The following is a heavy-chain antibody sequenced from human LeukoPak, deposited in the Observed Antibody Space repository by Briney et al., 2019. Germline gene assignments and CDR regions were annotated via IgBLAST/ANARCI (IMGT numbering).Heavy chain of an antibody. D-gene: IGHD3-22*01. V-gene: IGHV4-34*01. CDR3: ARVTGYMIEDYFDY. CDR2: INHIGGT. CDR1: GGSFSGFY. Sequence: SETLSLTCAVYGGSFSGFYWSWIRQPPEKGLEWIGEINHIGGTNYNPSLKSRITISVETSKNQFSLKLSSVTAADTAVYYCARVTGYMIEDYFDYWGQGTLVTVSS. J-gene: IGHJ4*02.